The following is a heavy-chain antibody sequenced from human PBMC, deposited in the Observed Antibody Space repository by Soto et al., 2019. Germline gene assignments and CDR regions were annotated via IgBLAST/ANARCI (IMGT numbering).Heavy chain of an antibody. CDR2: IYYSGST. CDR3: ARHIAPIAARKYNWFDP. Sequence: SETLSLTCTVSGGSISSSSYYWGWIRQPPGKGLEWIGSIYYSGSTYYNPSLKSRVTISVDTSKNQFSLKLSSVTAADTAVYYCARHIAPIAARKYNWFDPWGQGTLVTVSS. CDR1: GGSISSSSYY. D-gene: IGHD6-13*01. V-gene: IGHV4-39*01. J-gene: IGHJ5*02.